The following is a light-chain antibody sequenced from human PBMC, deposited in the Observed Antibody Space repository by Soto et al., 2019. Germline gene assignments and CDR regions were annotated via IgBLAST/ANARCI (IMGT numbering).Light chain of an antibody. V-gene: IGKV1-12*01. J-gene: IGKJ4*01. CDR3: QQAFSFPLT. CDR1: QGIRTW. Sequence: DIQVTQSPSSVSASVGDRVTFTCRASQGIRTWLAWYQHKSGKAPKLLIYGASTLQDGVPSRFSGGGSGTDFSLSISGLQPEDSATYFCQQAFSFPLTFGGGTRWIS. CDR2: GAS.